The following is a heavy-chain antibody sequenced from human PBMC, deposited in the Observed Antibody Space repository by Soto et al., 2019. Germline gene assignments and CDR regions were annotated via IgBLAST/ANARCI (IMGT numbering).Heavy chain of an antibody. V-gene: IGHV3-30*18. CDR1: GFTFSSYV. CDR3: AKDFRGYNYGYFDY. CDR2: ISYDGSNK. D-gene: IGHD5-18*01. J-gene: IGHJ4*02. Sequence: GGSLRLSCVASGFTFSSYVMHWVRQAPGKGLEWVAVISYDGSNKYYADSVKGRFTISRDNSKNTLYLQMNSLRAEDTAVYYCAKDFRGYNYGYFDYWGQGTLVTVS.